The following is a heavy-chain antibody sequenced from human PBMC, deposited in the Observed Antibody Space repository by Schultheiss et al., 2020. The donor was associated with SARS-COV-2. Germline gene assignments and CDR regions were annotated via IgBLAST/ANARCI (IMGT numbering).Heavy chain of an antibody. Sequence: GGSLRLSCAASGFTVSSNYMSWVRQAPGKGLEWVAVIWYDGSNKYYADSVKGRFTISRDNSKNTLYLQMNSLRAEDTAVYYCAKARYSSSHYFDYWGQGTLVTVAS. V-gene: IGHV3-33*06. CDR1: GFTVSSNY. CDR2: IWYDGSNK. J-gene: IGHJ4*02. CDR3: AKARYSSSHYFDY. D-gene: IGHD6-13*01.